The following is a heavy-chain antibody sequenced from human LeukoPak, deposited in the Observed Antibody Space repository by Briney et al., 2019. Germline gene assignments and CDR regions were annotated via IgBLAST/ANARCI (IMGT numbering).Heavy chain of an antibody. J-gene: IGHJ4*02. D-gene: IGHD3/OR15-3a*01. CDR1: GFTFSNAW. Sequence: GGSLRLSCAASGFTFSNAWMSWGRQAPGRGLEWVGRIKRKGDDGTIDYAAPVKGRLSVSRDDSKNMLYLQMNSLKSEDTAVYYCTAGTGRSDFDYWGQGTLVTVSS. CDR3: TAGTGRSDFDY. CDR2: IKRKGDDGTI. V-gene: IGHV3-15*01.